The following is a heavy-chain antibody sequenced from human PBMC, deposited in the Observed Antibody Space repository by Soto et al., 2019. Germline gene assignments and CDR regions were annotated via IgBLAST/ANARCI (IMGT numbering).Heavy chain of an antibody. V-gene: IGHV3-30*09. CDR3: AKDGTHLWSKQYYFDS. D-gene: IGHD1-26*01. Sequence: GGSLRLSCSASGLTFSDYTMHWVRQAPGRGLEWVAIILYDESDQYYSDSVKGRFAISRDNSKNTLYLQMHSLTTEDTAVYYCAKDGTHLWSKQYYFDSWGQGALVTVSS. CDR2: ILYDESDQ. CDR1: GLTFSDYT. J-gene: IGHJ4*02.